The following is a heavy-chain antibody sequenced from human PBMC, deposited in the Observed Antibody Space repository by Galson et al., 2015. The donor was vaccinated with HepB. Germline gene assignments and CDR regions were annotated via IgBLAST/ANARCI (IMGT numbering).Heavy chain of an antibody. CDR3: ARDRGYF. J-gene: IGHJ4*02. V-gene: IGHV1-69*13. CDR2: IIPVFRAT. Sequence: SVKVSCKASGDSFSSYTFNWVRQAPGQGLEWMGQIIPVFRATNYAQKFQGRVTITADASTSTVYLELTSLTSEDTAVYYCARDRGYFWGQGTLVVVSS. CDR1: GDSFSSYT. D-gene: IGHD2-15*01.